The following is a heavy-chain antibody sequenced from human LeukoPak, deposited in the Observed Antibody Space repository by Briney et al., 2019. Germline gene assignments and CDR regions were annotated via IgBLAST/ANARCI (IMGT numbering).Heavy chain of an antibody. CDR3: AKALVTSCSGVYCYPFDY. V-gene: IGHV3-23*01. J-gene: IGHJ4*02. CDR1: GFTFSSYG. Sequence: PGGSLRLSCAASGFTFSSYGMSWVRQAPGKGVEWVSAISGSGGSRYYADSVKGRFTISRDNAKNKVHLKMNRQRDEDAAVYYCAKALVTSCSGVYCYPFDYRGQGTLVTVSS. CDR2: ISGSGGSR. D-gene: IGHD2-15*01.